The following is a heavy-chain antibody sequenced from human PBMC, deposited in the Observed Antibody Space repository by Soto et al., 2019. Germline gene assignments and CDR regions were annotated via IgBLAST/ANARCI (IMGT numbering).Heavy chain of an antibody. CDR1: GYLFTAYP. Sequence: GASVKVSCKASGYLFTAYPMHWVRLAPGQGLEWMGVVNPSGGNTKYAQNFQGRVTMTRDTSTTTIYMELSSLRSDDTAIYYCAREENCSGGTCYSEYFHRWGQGTLVTVSS. J-gene: IGHJ1*01. V-gene: IGHV1-46*01. CDR2: VNPSGGNT. CDR3: AREENCSGGTCYSEYFHR. D-gene: IGHD2-15*01.